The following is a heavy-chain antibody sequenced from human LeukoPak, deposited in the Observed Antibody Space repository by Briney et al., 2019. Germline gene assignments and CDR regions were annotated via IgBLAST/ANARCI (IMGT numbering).Heavy chain of an antibody. CDR3: AQGDGRGTSGYYDY. V-gene: IGHV1-69*05. CDR2: IIPIFGTA. D-gene: IGHD3-22*01. J-gene: IGHJ4*02. Sequence: GASVKVSCKTSGGTFSRLPISWVRQAPGQGLEWMGGIIPIFGTANYAQKFQGRVTITTDESTSTVYMEVTSLRSEDTAVYYCAQGDGRGTSGYYDYWGQGTLVTVSS. CDR1: GGTFSRLP.